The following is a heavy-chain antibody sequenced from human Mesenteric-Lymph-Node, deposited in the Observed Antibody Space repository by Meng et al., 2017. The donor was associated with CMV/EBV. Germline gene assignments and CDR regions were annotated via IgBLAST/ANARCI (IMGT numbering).Heavy chain of an antibody. J-gene: IGHJ4*02. D-gene: IGHD6-6*01. CDR2: INPNSGGT. CDR1: GYTFTAYH. Sequence: ASVKVSCKASGYTFTAYHIHWVRQAPGQGLEWMGWINPNSGGTNYAQNFQYRVTMTRDTSISTAYMELSRLRSDDTAVYYCARGPQDSSSSAYYFDYWGQGTLVTVSS. CDR3: ARGPQDSSSSAYYFDY. V-gene: IGHV1-2*02.